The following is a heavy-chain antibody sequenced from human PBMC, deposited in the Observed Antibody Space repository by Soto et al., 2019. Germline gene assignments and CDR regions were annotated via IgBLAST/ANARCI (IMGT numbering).Heavy chain of an antibody. V-gene: IGHV3-7*05. CDR3: ARDATYRDSSVYYDVFDI. CDR1: GFTFSYYW. Sequence: DVQLMESGGCLVQPGGSLRLSCAASGFTFSYYWMTWVRQAPGKGLEWVANIRRVGGEEHYVDSVKGRFSVSRDNAKEPLYLQMNSLRIEDTAVYYCARDATYRDSSVYYDVFDIWGQGTMVTVSS. CDR2: IRRVGGEE. J-gene: IGHJ3*02. D-gene: IGHD3-22*01.